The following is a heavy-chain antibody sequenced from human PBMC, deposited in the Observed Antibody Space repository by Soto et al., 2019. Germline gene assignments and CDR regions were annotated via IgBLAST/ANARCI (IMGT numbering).Heavy chain of an antibody. Sequence: ASVKVSCKASGYTFTSYAMHWVRQAPGQRLEWMGWINAGNGNTKYSRKFQGRVTITRDTSASTAYMELSSLRSEDTAVYYCARDLGATKPYYYYYGMDVWGQGTTVTVSS. J-gene: IGHJ6*02. CDR1: GYTFTSYA. V-gene: IGHV1-3*01. D-gene: IGHD1-26*01. CDR3: ARDLGATKPYYYYYGMDV. CDR2: INAGNGNT.